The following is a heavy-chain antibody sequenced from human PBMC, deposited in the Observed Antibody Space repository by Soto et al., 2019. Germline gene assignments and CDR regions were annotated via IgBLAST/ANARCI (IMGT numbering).Heavy chain of an antibody. Sequence: GGSLRLSCAASGFTFSSYEMNWVRQAPGKGLEWVSYISSSGSTIYYADSVKGRFTISRDNAKNSLYLQMNSLRAEDTAVYYCARDWAVEMATVYYYYYGMDVWGQGTTVTVSS. CDR1: GFTFSSYE. CDR2: ISSSGSTI. J-gene: IGHJ6*02. V-gene: IGHV3-48*03. CDR3: ARDWAVEMATVYYYYYGMDV. D-gene: IGHD4-4*01.